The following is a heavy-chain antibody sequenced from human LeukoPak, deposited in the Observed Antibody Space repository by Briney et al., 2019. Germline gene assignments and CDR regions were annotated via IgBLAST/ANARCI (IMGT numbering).Heavy chain of an antibody. CDR3: ARDTSGTVDV. Sequence: PGGSLRLSCAAFGFTFSNYGMHWVRHVPGKGLEWVAVVSHDETFTYYGDSMRGRSTISRDNSKHTLHLNMNSLRPEDTALYFCARDTSGTVDVWGQGTLVTVSS. CDR2: VSHDETFT. D-gene: IGHD2-2*01. J-gene: IGHJ3*01. V-gene: IGHV3-30*03. CDR1: GFTFSNYG.